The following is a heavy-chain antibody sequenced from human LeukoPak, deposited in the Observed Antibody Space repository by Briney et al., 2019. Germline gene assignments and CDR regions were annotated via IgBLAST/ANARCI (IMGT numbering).Heavy chain of an antibody. CDR2: IYYSGST. J-gene: IGHJ4*02. CDR1: GGSISSYY. Sequence: SETLSLTCTVSGGSISSYYWSWIRQPPGKGLEWIGYIYYSGSTNYNPSLKSRVTISVDTSKNQFSLKLSSVTAADTAVYYCARDYYDSSGYSEGEFDYWGQGTLVTVSS. CDR3: ARDYYDSSGYSEGEFDY. V-gene: IGHV4-59*01. D-gene: IGHD3-22*01.